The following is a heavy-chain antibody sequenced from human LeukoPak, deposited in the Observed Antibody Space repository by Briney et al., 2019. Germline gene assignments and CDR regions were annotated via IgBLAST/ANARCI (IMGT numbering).Heavy chain of an antibody. CDR1: GFTFNTYW. J-gene: IGHJ1*01. D-gene: IGHD2-15*01. V-gene: IGHV3-7*03. Sequence: GGSLRLSCAASGFTFNTYWMSWVRQAPGKGLEWVGNIKQDGSEKNYMDSVKGRFTISRDNSKNTLYLQMNSLRAEDTAVYYCARDDGGESTRGYCSGGSCPRPAEYFQHWGQGTLVTVSS. CDR2: IKQDGSEK. CDR3: ARDDGGESTRGYCSGGSCPRPAEYFQH.